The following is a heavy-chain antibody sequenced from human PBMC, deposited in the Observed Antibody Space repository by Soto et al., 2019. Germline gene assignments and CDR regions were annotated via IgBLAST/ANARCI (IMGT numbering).Heavy chain of an antibody. Sequence: QVQLVQSGDEVKKPGASVKVSCKASGYNFVNYDIAWVRQAPRQGLEWMGWISPYTGNTHSASKVQGRLTMTTDTSTSTAYMDLGSLTSDDTAVYYCVMVDNYVTPTPQDVWGQGTTVTVSS. CDR1: GYNFVNYD. CDR2: ISPYTGNT. CDR3: VMVDNYVTPTPQDV. D-gene: IGHD3-16*01. V-gene: IGHV1-18*01. J-gene: IGHJ6*02.